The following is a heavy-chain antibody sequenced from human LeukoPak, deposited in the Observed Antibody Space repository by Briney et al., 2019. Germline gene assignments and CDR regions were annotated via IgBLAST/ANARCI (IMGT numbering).Heavy chain of an antibody. V-gene: IGHV3-23*01. Sequence: GGSLRLSCAASGFTFSSYAMSWVRQAPGKGLEWVSTISGSGGSTYYADSVKGRFTISRDNSKNTLYLQMNSLRAEDTAVYYCAKDLKGRRVLSHYYDSSGYNYVAGYWGQGTLVTVSS. CDR3: AKDLKGRRVLSHYYDSSGYNYVAGY. CDR1: GFTFSSYA. D-gene: IGHD3-22*01. CDR2: ISGSGGST. J-gene: IGHJ4*02.